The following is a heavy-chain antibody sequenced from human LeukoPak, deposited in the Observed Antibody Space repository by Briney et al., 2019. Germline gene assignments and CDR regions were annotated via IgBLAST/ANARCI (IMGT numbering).Heavy chain of an antibody. CDR2: ISYDGSNK. CDR1: GFTFSSYA. CDR3: ARDTKPPQGIAARPRRFDY. D-gene: IGHD6-6*01. Sequence: TGGSLRLSCAASGFTFSSYAMHWVRQAPGKGLEWVAVISYDGSNKYYADSVKGRFTISRDNSKNTLYLQMNSLRAEDTAVYYCARDTKPPQGIAARPRRFDYWGQGTLVTVSS. J-gene: IGHJ4*02. V-gene: IGHV3-30-3*01.